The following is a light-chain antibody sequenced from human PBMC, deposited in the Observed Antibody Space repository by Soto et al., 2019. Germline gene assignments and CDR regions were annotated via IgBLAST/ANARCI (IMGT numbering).Light chain of an antibody. V-gene: IGLV2-11*01. CDR1: SSDVGNYNY. CDR3: CSYAGSYTYV. J-gene: IGLJ1*01. CDR2: DVS. Sequence: QSALTQPRSVSESPGQSVTISCTGTSSDVGNYNYVSWYQQHPGKAPKVLIYDVSKRPSGVPDRFSASKSGNTASLTISGLQAEDEADYYCCSYAGSYTYVFGTGTKVTVL.